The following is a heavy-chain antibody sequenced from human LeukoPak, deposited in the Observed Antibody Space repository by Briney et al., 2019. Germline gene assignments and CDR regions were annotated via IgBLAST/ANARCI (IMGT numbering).Heavy chain of an antibody. Sequence: GASVKVSCKASGYTFTSHFIHWVRQAPGQGLDWMGIINPNGGYTSYAQKFQGRVTMTRDMSTNTVYMELSSLRSEDTALYYCARVDFTTASYLDYWGQGTLVTVSS. D-gene: IGHD3/OR15-3a*01. J-gene: IGHJ4*02. CDR3: ARVDFTTASYLDY. V-gene: IGHV1-46*01. CDR1: GYTFTSHF. CDR2: INPNGGYT.